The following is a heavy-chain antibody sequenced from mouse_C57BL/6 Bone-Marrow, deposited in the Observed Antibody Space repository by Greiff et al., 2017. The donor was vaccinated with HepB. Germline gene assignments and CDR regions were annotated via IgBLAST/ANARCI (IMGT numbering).Heavy chain of an antibody. Sequence: EVQLQQSGTVLARPGASVKMSCKTSGYTFTSYWMHWVKQRPGQGLEWIGAIYPGNSDTSYNQKFKGKAKLTAVTSASTAYMELSSLTTEDSAVYYATRAATVVATDAMDYWGQGTSVTVSS. CDR3: TRAATVVATDAMDY. D-gene: IGHD1-1*01. J-gene: IGHJ4*01. V-gene: IGHV1-5*01. CDR1: GYTFTSYW. CDR2: IYPGNSDT.